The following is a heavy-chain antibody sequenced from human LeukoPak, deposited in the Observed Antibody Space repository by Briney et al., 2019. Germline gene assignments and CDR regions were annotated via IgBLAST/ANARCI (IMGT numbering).Heavy chain of an antibody. Sequence: ASVKVSCKASGYTFTSYYMHWVRQAPGQGLEWMGWINGNSAGTNYAQTFQGRVTMTRDKSISTSYMELRRLRPDDTAMYYCARGPLNLWSGAPFDSWGQGTLLTVPS. D-gene: IGHD3-3*01. CDR1: GYTFTSYY. CDR3: ARGPLNLWSGAPFDS. V-gene: IGHV1-2*02. J-gene: IGHJ4*02. CDR2: INGNSAGT.